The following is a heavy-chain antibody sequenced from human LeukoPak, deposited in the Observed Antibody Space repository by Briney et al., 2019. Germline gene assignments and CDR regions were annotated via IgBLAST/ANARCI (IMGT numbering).Heavy chain of an antibody. D-gene: IGHD2-2*01. CDR1: GYTFTGYY. CDR3: ARDAGYCSSTSCQGGWFDP. J-gene: IGHJ5*02. Sequence: EASVKVSCKASGYTFTGYYMHWVRQAPGQGLEWMGWINPNSGGTNYAQKFQGRVTMTRDTSISTAYMELSRLRSDDTAVYYCARDAGYCSSTSCQGGWFDPWVQGTLVTVSS. CDR2: INPNSGGT. V-gene: IGHV1-2*02.